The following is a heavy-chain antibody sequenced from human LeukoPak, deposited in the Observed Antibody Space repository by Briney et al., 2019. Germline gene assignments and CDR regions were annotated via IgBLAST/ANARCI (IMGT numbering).Heavy chain of an antibody. CDR3: ARAYSSSWYYNWFDP. Sequence: AETLSLTCTVSGGSIFSSNSYCGWIRQPPGKGLEWIGSIYYSGNTNYYASLKSRVTLSVDTSKKHFVLKLGSATAADTAMYYCARAYSSSWYYNWFDPWGQGTLVTVSS. CDR2: IYYSGNT. J-gene: IGHJ5*02. V-gene: IGHV4-39*02. D-gene: IGHD6-13*01. CDR1: GGSIFSSNSY.